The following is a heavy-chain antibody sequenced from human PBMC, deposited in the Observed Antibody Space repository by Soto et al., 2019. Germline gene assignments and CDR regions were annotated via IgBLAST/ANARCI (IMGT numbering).Heavy chain of an antibody. CDR1: GGSISSYY. J-gene: IGHJ2*01. CDR2: IYYSGST. Sequence: QVQLQESGPGLVKPSETLSLTCTVSGGSISSYYWSWIRQPPGKGLEWIGYIYYSGSTNYNPSLKSRVTRSVDTSKNQFSRKLSSVSAADTAVYYCAGRRVCGPIYYWYFDRWGRGALVTVSS. V-gene: IGHV4-59*08. CDR3: AGRRVCGPIYYWYFDR. D-gene: IGHD2-21*01.